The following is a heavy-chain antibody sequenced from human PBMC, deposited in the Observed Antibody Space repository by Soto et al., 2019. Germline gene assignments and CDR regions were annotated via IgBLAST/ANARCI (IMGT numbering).Heavy chain of an antibody. V-gene: IGHV4-34*01. CDR3: ARDWRVPYYYYGMDV. D-gene: IGHD3-10*01. J-gene: IGHJ6*02. CDR1: GGSFSGYY. CDR2: INHSGST. Sequence: SETLSLTCAVYGGSFSGYYWTWIRQPPGKGLEWIGEINHSGSTNYNPSLKSRVTISVVTSKNQFSLKLSSVTAADTAVYYCARDWRVPYYYYGMDVWGQGTAVT.